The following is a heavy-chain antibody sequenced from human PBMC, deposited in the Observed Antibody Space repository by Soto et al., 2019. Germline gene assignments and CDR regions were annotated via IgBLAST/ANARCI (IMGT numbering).Heavy chain of an antibody. CDR1: GLIFSDYH. Sequence: PGGSLRLSCAASGLIFSDYHMDWVRQAPGKGLGWVVRIRRKANSYTTEYAASVKGRFTISRDDSKNSLYLQMNSLKSEDTAVYYCAMLGGWSGGSSGMDVWGQGTTVTVSS. CDR3: AMLGGWSGGSSGMDV. J-gene: IGHJ6*02. V-gene: IGHV3-72*01. D-gene: IGHD6-19*01. CDR2: IRRKANSYTT.